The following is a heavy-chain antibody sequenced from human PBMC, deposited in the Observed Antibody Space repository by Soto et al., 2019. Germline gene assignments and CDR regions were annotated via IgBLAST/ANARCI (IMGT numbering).Heavy chain of an antibody. D-gene: IGHD2-15*01. Sequence: SETLSLTCTVSGGSISSYYWSWIRQPPGKGLEWIGYIYYSGSTNYNPSLKSRVTISVDTSKNQFSLKLSSVTAAYTAVYYCARGLLHPRYYYYLDVWGKGTTVTVSS. CDR3: ARGLLHPRYYYYLDV. CDR2: IYYSGST. J-gene: IGHJ6*03. V-gene: IGHV4-59*01. CDR1: GGSISSYY.